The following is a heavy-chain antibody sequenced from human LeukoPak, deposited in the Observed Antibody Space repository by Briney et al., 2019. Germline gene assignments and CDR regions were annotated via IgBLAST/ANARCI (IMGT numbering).Heavy chain of an antibody. CDR1: GYSFTSNY. CDR3: ARDLGCTNGVCRKGYFDY. J-gene: IGHJ4*02. Sequence: GASVTVSCKVSGYSFTSNYIHWVRQAPGQGLEWMGMIYPRDGSTSYAQRFQDRVTVTRDTSTSTVHMELSGLRSEDTAVYYCARDLGCTNGVCRKGYFDYWGQGTLVTVSS. D-gene: IGHD2-8*01. CDR2: IYPRDGST. V-gene: IGHV1-46*01.